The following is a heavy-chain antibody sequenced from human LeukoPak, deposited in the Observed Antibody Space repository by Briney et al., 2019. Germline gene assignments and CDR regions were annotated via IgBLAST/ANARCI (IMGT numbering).Heavy chain of an antibody. V-gene: IGHV3-21*01. CDR3: VRVWFL. CDR2: INSRSDTI. Sequence: GGSLRLSCAASGFTFSSYTMHWVRQAPGKGLDWVSSINSRSDTIFYAESVRGRFTISRDNVKNSLYLQMNSLRAEDTAVYYCVRVWFLGGQGTLVTVSS. D-gene: IGHD2-21*01. CDR1: GFTFSSYT. J-gene: IGHJ4*02.